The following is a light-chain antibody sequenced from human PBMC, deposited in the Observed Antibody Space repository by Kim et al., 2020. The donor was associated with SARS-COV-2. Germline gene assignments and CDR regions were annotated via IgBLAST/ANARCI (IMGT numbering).Light chain of an antibody. CDR2: AAS. CDR3: QKYNSAPWT. V-gene: IGKV1-27*01. CDR1: RGISSH. Sequence: ASVGDVVTVTCRASRGISSHLAWYQQKPGKAPKLLIYAASALQSGVPSRFSGSGSGTDFTLTISSLQPEDVATYYCQKYNSAPWTFGQGAKVDIK. J-gene: IGKJ1*01.